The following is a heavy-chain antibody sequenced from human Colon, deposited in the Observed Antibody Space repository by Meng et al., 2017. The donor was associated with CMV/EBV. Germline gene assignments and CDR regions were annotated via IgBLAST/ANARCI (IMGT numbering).Heavy chain of an antibody. CDR2: IYYSGTT. CDR1: GGSVNSNNYY. CDR3: ARDVTMTTITSYGMNV. V-gene: IGHV4-30-4*08. Sequence: SETLSLTCTVSGGSVNSNNYYWSWIRQPPGKGLEWIGHIYYSGTTYYNPSLKSRVTISIDTSKNEFSLRLSSVTAADTAVYYCARDVTMTTITSYGMNVWGQGTTVTFSS. D-gene: IGHD4-11*01. J-gene: IGHJ6*02.